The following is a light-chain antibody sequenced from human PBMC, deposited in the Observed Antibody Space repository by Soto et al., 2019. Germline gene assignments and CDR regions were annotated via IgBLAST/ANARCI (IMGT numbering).Light chain of an antibody. V-gene: IGKV3-20*01. J-gene: IGKJ1*01. Sequence: VLTQSPGTLSLSPGERAAPSCRASESVSGSYIAWYQQKVGQSPRLLIYGASNRATGIPDRFSGSGSGTDFTLTISRLEPEDFAMYYCQQYGRTFGLGTKVDIK. CDR1: ESVSGSY. CDR3: QQYGRT. CDR2: GAS.